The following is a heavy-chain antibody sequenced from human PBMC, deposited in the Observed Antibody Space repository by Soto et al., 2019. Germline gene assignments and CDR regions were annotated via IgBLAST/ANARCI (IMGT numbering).Heavy chain of an antibody. D-gene: IGHD6-19*01. CDR2: IDPSDSYT. Sequence: FANYGGSWVRKMPGKGLEWMGRIDPSDSYTNYSPSFQGHVTISADKSISTAYLQWSSLKASDTAMYYCARESIAVAGTSDYSGQGPLVTVSS. CDR1: FANYG. CDR3: ARESIAVAGTSDY. V-gene: IGHV5-10-1*01. J-gene: IGHJ4*02.